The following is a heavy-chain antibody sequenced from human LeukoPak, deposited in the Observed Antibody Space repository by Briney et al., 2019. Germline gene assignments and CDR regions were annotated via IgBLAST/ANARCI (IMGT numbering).Heavy chain of an antibody. CDR3: ARGVELRYFDWLPRNRYYFDY. CDR1: GGSFSGYY. CDR2: INHSGSP. V-gene: IGHV4-34*01. J-gene: IGHJ4*02. Sequence: SETLSLTCAVHGGSFSGYYWSWIRQPPGKGLEWIGEINHSGSPNYNPSLKSRVTISVDTSKNQFSLKLSSVTAADTAVYYCARGVELRYFDWLPRNRYYFDYWGQGTLVTVSS. D-gene: IGHD3-9*01.